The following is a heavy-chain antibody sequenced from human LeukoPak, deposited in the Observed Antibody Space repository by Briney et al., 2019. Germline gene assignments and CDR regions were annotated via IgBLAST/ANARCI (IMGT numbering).Heavy chain of an antibody. CDR1: GAAFTKYG. Sequence: GGSLRLSCAASGAAFTKYGMKWVRQAAGAGLEYISGISRSGDITHYADSVKGRFTISRDNVQNTLYLQMNSLRADDAALYYCATEGFYYWGPGTQVTVSS. J-gene: IGHJ4*02. CDR3: ATEGFYY. CDR2: ISRSGDIT. V-gene: IGHV3-23*01.